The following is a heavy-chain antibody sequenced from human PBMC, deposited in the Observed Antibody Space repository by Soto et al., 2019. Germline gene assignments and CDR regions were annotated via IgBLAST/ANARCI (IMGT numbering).Heavy chain of an antibody. CDR2: ISSSDTYI. V-gene: IGHV3-21*01. Sequence: PGGCLRLSCAASVFTVSSHSMNWVRPAPEKGLEWVSSISSSDTYIYYADSVKGRFTISRENAKNSLDLQMDSLRAEDTAVYFCAAGRPVDYWGQGTLVTVSS. CDR1: VFTVSSHS. CDR3: AAGRPVDY. J-gene: IGHJ4*02. D-gene: IGHD6-6*01.